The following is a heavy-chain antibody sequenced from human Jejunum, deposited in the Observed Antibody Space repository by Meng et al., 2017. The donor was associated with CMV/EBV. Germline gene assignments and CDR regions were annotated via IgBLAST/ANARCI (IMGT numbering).Heavy chain of an antibody. J-gene: IGHJ4*02. CDR2: VYHSGAT. D-gene: IGHD6-13*01. CDR3: ARARSTTWYQDY. V-gene: IGHV4-38-2*02. Sequence: VSGYSISSGYYWGCIRQAPGGGLEWIGNVYHSGATYYNPSLKSRVTMSVDTSKNQFSLKLDSVTAADTAVYFCARARSTTWYQDYWGQGTQVTVSS. CDR1: GYSISSGYY.